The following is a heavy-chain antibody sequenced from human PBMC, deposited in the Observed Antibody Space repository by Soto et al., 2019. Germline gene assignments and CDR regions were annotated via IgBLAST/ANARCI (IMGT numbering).Heavy chain of an antibody. CDR3: ARGGAMGVDY. CDR2: IYFDGITT. CDR1: GFTFNTHW. D-gene: IGHD1-26*01. V-gene: IGHV3-74*01. J-gene: IGHJ4*02. Sequence: LRLSCTASGFTFNTHWMHWVRQAPGKGLVWVSRIYFDGITTNYADSVKGRLTVSRDNAKNTVYLHVNTLRDEDTAVYYCARGGAMGVDYWGQGTMVTVYS.